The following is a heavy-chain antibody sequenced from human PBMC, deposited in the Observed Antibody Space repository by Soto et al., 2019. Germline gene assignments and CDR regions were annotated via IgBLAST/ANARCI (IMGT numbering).Heavy chain of an antibody. Sequence: ASVKVSCTXSGYTFTGYYMHWVPQAPGQGLEWMGWINPNSGGTNYAQKFQGRVTMTRDTSISTAYMELSRLRSDDTAVYYCARREWELLGGYYYYGMDVWGQGTTVTVSS. V-gene: IGHV1-2*02. CDR2: INPNSGGT. J-gene: IGHJ6*02. CDR3: ARREWELLGGYYYYGMDV. CDR1: GYTFTGYY. D-gene: IGHD1-26*01.